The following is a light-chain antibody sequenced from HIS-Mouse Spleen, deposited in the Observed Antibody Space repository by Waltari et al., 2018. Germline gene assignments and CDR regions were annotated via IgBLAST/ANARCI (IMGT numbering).Light chain of an antibody. CDR2: LGS. Sequence: DIVMTQSPLSLPVTPGEPASISCRSSQSLLHSNGYNYLDWYLTKPGQSPQLLIYLGSNRASGVPDRFSGSGSGTDFTLKISRVEAEDVGVYYCMQALQTPFTFGPGTKVDIK. CDR1: QSLLHSNGYNY. J-gene: IGKJ3*01. V-gene: IGKV2-28*01. CDR3: MQALQTPFT.